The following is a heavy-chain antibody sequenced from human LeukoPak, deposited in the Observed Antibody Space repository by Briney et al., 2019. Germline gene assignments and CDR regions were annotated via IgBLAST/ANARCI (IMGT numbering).Heavy chain of an antibody. J-gene: IGHJ4*02. Sequence: SETLSLTCTVSGGSISSSNYYWSWIRLHPGKGLEWIGYIYYSGSTYYSPSLKSRVTISVDTSKNQFSLKLSSVTAADTAVYYCARARRDGYNYFDYWGQGALVTVSS. CDR3: ARARRDGYNYFDY. CDR1: GGSISSSNYY. V-gene: IGHV4-31*03. D-gene: IGHD5-24*01. CDR2: IYYSGST.